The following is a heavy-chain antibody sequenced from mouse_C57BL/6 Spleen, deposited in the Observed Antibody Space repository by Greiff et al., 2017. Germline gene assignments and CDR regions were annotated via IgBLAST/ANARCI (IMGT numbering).Heavy chain of an antibody. CDR1: GFTFSDYG. J-gene: IGHJ1*03. D-gene: IGHD1-1*01. Sequence: EVQVVESGGGLVKPGGSLKLSCAASGFTFSDYGMHWVRQAPEKGLEWVAYISSGSSTIYYADTVKDRFAISRDNAKNTLCLQMTSLRSEDTAMYYGAMAATGVAHWYFDVWGTGTTVTVSS. CDR3: AMAATGVAHWYFDV. V-gene: IGHV5-17*01. CDR2: ISSGSSTI.